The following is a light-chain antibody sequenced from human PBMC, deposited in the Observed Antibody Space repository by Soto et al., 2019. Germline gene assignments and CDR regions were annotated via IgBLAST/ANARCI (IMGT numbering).Light chain of an antibody. Sequence: EIVMTQSPATLSVSPRARATLSCTASQSVSSNLAWYQQKPGQAPRLLIYGASTRATGIPARFSGSGSGTEFTLTISSLQSEDFAVYYCQQYNSYSEAFGQGTKVDIK. J-gene: IGKJ1*01. CDR1: QSVSSN. CDR3: QQYNSYSEA. V-gene: IGKV3-15*01. CDR2: GAS.